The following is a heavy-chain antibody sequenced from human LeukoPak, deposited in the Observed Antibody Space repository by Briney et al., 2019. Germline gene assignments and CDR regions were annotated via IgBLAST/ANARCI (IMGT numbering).Heavy chain of an antibody. D-gene: IGHD3-3*01. V-gene: IGHV3-30*04. CDR2: ISYDGSNK. CDR1: GFTFSSYA. Sequence: GGSLRLSCAASGFTFSSYAMHWVRQAPGKGLEWVAVISYDGSNKYYADSVKGRFTISRDNAKNSLYLQMNSLRAEDTAVYYCARGSGYPNFDYWGQGTLVTVSS. CDR3: ARGSGYPNFDY. J-gene: IGHJ4*02.